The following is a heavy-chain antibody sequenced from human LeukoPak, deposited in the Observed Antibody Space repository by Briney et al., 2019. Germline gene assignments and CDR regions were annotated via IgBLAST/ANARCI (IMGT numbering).Heavy chain of an antibody. CDR3: ARDPY. CDR1: GFTFSGSW. Sequence: GGSLRLSCAASGFTFSGSWVHWVRQAPGRGLFWVAPVKSDGITTRYADSVKGRFTISRDNAKDTVYLQMNSLRAEDTAVYYCARDPYWGQGILVTVSS. V-gene: IGHV3-74*01. CDR2: VKSDGITT. J-gene: IGHJ4*02.